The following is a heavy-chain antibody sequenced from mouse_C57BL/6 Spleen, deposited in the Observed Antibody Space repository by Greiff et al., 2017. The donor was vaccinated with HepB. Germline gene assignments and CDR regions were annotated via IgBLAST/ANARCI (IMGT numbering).Heavy chain of an antibody. CDR3: ARSGGRDYFDY. CDR1: GYTFTSYW. V-gene: IGHV1-59*01. Sequence: QVQLQQPGAELVRPGTSVKLPCKASGYTFTSYWMHWVKQRPGQGLEWIGVIDPSDSYTNYNQKFKGKATLTVDTSSSTAYMQLSSLTSEDSAVYYCARSGGRDYFDYWGQGTTLTVSS. CDR2: IDPSDSYT. D-gene: IGHD3-1*01. J-gene: IGHJ2*01.